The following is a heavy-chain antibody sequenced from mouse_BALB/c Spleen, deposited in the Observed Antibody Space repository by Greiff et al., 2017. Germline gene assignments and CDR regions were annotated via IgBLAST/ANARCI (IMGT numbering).Heavy chain of an antibody. V-gene: IGHV2-6-7*01. Sequence: VMLVESGPGLVAPSQSLSITCTVSGFSLTGYGVNWVRQPPGKGLEWLGMIWGDGSTDYNSALKSRLSISKDNSKSQVFLKMNSLQTDDTARYYCARDLGYYGSSLYWYFDVWGAGTTVTVSS. D-gene: IGHD1-1*01. CDR2: IWGDGST. J-gene: IGHJ1*01. CDR3: ARDLGYYGSSLYWYFDV. CDR1: GFSLTGYG.